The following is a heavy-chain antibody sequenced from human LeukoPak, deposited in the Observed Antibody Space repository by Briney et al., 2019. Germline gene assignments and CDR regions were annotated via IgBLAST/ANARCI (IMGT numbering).Heavy chain of an antibody. CDR2: ISAYSGNT. D-gene: IGHD3-3*01. CDR3: GREVTIFGVVRGDAMDV. CDR1: GYIFTSFG. Sequence: ASVKVSCKASGYIFTSFGISWVRQAPGQGLEWMGWISAYSGNTNYAQKFQGRVTMTTDTSTSTAYMELRSLRSDDTAVYYCGREVTIFGVVRGDAMDVWGQGTTVTVSS. J-gene: IGHJ6*02. V-gene: IGHV1-18*01.